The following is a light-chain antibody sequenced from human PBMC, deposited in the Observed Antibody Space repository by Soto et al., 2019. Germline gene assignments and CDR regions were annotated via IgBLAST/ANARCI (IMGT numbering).Light chain of an antibody. CDR1: SSDVGSYDY. Sequence: QSVLTQPPSASGSLGQSVTISCTGTSSDVGSYDYVSWYQQHPGKAPKFIIYEVNKRPSGVPDRFSGSKSGDTASLTVSGLQAEDEADYYCSSFTSSFTLIFGGGTKLTVL. CDR3: SSFTSSFTLI. V-gene: IGLV2-8*01. J-gene: IGLJ2*01. CDR2: EVN.